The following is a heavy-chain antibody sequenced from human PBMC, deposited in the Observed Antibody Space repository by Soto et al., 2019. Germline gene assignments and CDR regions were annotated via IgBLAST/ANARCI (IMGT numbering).Heavy chain of an antibody. CDR1: GFTFSSYS. CDR2: ISSSSSYI. D-gene: IGHD4-17*01. J-gene: IGHJ6*02. V-gene: IGHV3-21*01. Sequence: EVQLVESGGGLVKPGGSLRLSCAASGFTFSSYSMNWVRQAPGKGLEWVSSISSSSSYIYYADSVKGRFTISRDNAKNSLYLQMNSLRAEDTAVYHCARIGYGDYIYGMDVWGQWTTVTVSS. CDR3: ARIGYGDYIYGMDV.